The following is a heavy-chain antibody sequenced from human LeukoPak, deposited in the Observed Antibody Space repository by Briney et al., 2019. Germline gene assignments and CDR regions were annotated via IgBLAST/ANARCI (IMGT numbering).Heavy chain of an antibody. Sequence: SVKVSCKASGGTFSSYAISWVRQAPGQGLEWMGRIIPILGIANYAQKFQGRVTITADKSTSTAYMELSSLRSEDTAVYYCARANDSSGYYPGYWGQGTLVTVSS. CDR3: ARANDSSGYYPGY. D-gene: IGHD3-22*01. CDR2: IIPILGIA. CDR1: GGTFSSYA. J-gene: IGHJ4*02. V-gene: IGHV1-69*04.